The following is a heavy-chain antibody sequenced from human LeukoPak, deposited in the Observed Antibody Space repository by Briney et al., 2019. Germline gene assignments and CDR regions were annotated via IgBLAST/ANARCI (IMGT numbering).Heavy chain of an antibody. CDR3: AKDLNPPFGESHYYYYGMDV. CDR1: GFTFSSYA. J-gene: IGHJ6*02. CDR2: ISGSGGST. Sequence: GGSLRLSCAASGFTFSSYAMSWVRQAPGKGLEWVSAISGSGGSTYYADSVKGRFTISRDNSKNTLYLQMNSLRAEDTAVYYCAKDLNPPFGESHYYYYGMDVWGQGTTVTVSS. V-gene: IGHV3-23*01. D-gene: IGHD3-10*01.